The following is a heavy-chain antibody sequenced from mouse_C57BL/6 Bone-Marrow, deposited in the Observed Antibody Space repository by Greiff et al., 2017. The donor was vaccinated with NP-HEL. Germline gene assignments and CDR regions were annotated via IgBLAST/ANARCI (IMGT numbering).Heavy chain of an antibody. CDR1: GYTFTDYY. J-gene: IGHJ2*01. CDR3: ARSWGYGFDY. D-gene: IGHD2-2*01. V-gene: IGHV1-19*01. Sequence: EVQLHQSGPVLVKPGASVKMSCKASGYTFTDYYMNWVKQSHGKSLEWIGVINPYNGGTSYNQKFKGKATLTVDKSSSTAYMALNSLTSEDSAVYYCARSWGYGFDYWGKGTTLTVSS. CDR2: INPYNGGT.